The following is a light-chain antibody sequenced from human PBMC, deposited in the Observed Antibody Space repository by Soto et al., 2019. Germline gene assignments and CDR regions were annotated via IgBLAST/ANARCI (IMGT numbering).Light chain of an antibody. Sequence: DIVMTQSPDSLAVSLGERATINCKSSQSVLYNSDNKNYLAWYQQKPGQPPKLLIYWASTRESGVPDRFSGSGSGTDFTLTISSLQAEDLAVYYCQQYYSTPYTFGRGNKLEIK. V-gene: IGKV4-1*01. CDR1: QSVLYNSDNKNY. CDR3: QQYYSTPYT. J-gene: IGKJ2*01. CDR2: WAS.